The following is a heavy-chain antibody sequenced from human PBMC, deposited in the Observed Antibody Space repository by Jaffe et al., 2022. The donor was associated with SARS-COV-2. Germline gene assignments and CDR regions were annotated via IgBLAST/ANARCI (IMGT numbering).Heavy chain of an antibody. Sequence: QLQLQESGPGLVKPSETLSLTCTVSGGSISTTNYNWGWIRQPPGKGLEWIGSIYYSGNTYYNPSLKSRVTISVDTSKNQFSLKLSSVTAADTAFYYCARTKIFLVRGVPWYNWFDPWGQGTLVTVSS. V-gene: IGHV4-39*01. CDR2: IYYSGNT. CDR3: ARTKIFLVRGVPWYNWFDP. CDR1: GGSISTTNYN. D-gene: IGHD3-10*01. J-gene: IGHJ5*02.